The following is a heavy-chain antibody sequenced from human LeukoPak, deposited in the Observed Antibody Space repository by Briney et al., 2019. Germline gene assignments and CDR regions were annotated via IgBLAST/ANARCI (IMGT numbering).Heavy chain of an antibody. CDR3: ARDPQDDSSGYYYVTAFDI. CDR1: GYTFTTYG. V-gene: IGHV1-69*04. J-gene: IGHJ3*02. CDR2: IIPILGIA. D-gene: IGHD3-22*01. Sequence: GASVKVSCKASGYTFTTYGISWVRQAPGQGLEWMGRIIPILGIANYAQKFQGRVTITADKSTSTAYMELSSLRSEDTAVYYCARDPQDDSSGYYYVTAFDIWGQGTMVTVSS.